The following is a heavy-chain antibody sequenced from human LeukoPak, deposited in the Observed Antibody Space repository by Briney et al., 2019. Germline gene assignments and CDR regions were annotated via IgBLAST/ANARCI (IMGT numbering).Heavy chain of an antibody. CDR1: GFTFSDYA. CDR2: ISGSGGTT. Sequence: PGGSLRLSCADSGFTFSDYAMSWVRQAPGKGLEWVSSISGSGGTTYYADSVKGRFTISRDNSKNTLYLQMNSLRAEDTAVYYCAKGKDDSSGWYFFYWGQGTLVTVSS. J-gene: IGHJ4*02. CDR3: AKGKDDSSGWYFFY. V-gene: IGHV3-23*01. D-gene: IGHD6-19*01.